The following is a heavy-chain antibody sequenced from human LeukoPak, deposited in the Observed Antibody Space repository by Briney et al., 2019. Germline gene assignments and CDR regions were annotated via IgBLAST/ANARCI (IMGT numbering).Heavy chain of an antibody. D-gene: IGHD6-19*01. CDR1: GGTFSSYA. Sequence: ASVKVSCKASGGTFSSYAISWVRQAPGQGLEWMGWINPNSGGTNYAQKFQGRVTMTRDTSISTAYMELSRLRSDDTAVYYCARDVSPLQQWLVLDHAFDIWGQGTMVTVSS. J-gene: IGHJ3*02. CDR3: ARDVSPLQQWLVLDHAFDI. V-gene: IGHV1-2*02. CDR2: INPNSGGT.